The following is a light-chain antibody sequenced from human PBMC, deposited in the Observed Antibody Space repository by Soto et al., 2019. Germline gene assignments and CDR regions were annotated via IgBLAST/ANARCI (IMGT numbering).Light chain of an antibody. J-gene: IGKJ1*01. CDR2: GAS. CDR1: QSVSSSF. Sequence: EIVLTQSPGTLSLSPGERATLSCRASQSVSSSFLAWYQQKPGQAPRLLIYGASSRATGIPDRFSGSGSGRDFTLNISRLEPEDFAVYYCQQYDSSPWTLGQGTKVEIK. V-gene: IGKV3-20*01. CDR3: QQYDSSPWT.